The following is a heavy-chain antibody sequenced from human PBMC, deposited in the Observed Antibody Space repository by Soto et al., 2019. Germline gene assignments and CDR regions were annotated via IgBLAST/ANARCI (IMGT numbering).Heavy chain of an antibody. CDR2: INPNSSET. CDR1: GHSFSAYY. CDR3: AKACITMVRGAPFGLYYGMDV. J-gene: IGHJ6*02. Sequence: ASVKVSCKPSGHSFSAYYRRRVRQAPGQGLEWMGWINPNSSETKYAQKFQGRVTMTRDRSIRTVYMELSSLRSDDTAVYYCAKACITMVRGAPFGLYYGMDVWGQGTTVTVSS. V-gene: IGHV1-2*02. D-gene: IGHD3-10*01.